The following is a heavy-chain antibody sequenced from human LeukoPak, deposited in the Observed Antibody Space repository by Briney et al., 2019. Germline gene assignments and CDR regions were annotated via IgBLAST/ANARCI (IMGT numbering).Heavy chain of an antibody. CDR3: AGNGGVGHDAFDI. Sequence: SETLSLTCTVSGGSISSYYWSWIRQPPGKGLEWIGYIYYSGSTNYNPSLKSRVTISVDTSKNQFSLKLSSVTAADTAVYYYAGNGGVGHDAFDIWGQGTMVTVSS. CDR1: GGSISSYY. CDR2: IYYSGST. D-gene: IGHD2-8*01. J-gene: IGHJ3*02. V-gene: IGHV4-59*01.